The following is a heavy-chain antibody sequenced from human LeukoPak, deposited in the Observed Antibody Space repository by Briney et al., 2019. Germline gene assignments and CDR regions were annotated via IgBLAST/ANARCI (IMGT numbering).Heavy chain of an antibody. CDR2: ISYDGSNK. D-gene: IGHD6-19*01. CDR1: GGTFSSYA. V-gene: IGHV3-30*04. CDR3: ARVIAVAGVDY. Sequence: SCKASGGTFSSYAMHWVRQAPGKGLEWVAVISYDGSNKYYADSVKGRFTISRDNSKNTLYLQMNSLRAEDTAVYYCARVIAVAGVDYWGQGTLVTVSS. J-gene: IGHJ4*02.